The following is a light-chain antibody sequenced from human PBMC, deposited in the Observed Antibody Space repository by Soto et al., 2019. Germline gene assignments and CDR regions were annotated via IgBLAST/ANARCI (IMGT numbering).Light chain of an antibody. CDR1: QSISSW. Sequence: XXXGDRVTITCRASQSISSWLAWYQQKPGKAPKLLIYKASSLESGVPSRFSGSGSGTEFTLTISSLQPDDFATYYCQQYNSYPYTFGQGTKLEIK. J-gene: IGKJ2*01. CDR2: KAS. CDR3: QQYNSYPYT. V-gene: IGKV1-5*03.